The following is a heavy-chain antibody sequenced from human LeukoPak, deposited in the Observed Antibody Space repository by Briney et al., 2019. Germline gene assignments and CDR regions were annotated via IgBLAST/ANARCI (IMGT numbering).Heavy chain of an antibody. CDR3: ARQNYGDYGGVIEY. CDR2: IYCSGST. CDR1: GDSISRYY. J-gene: IGHJ4*02. V-gene: IGHV4-59*01. D-gene: IGHD4-17*01. Sequence: KSSERLSVTRTVSGDSISRYYWSWIRQPPGKGLEWIGPIYCSGSTNCNPSLKSRVTISIATSKNQFSPKLSSLTAADPAVYYRARQNYGDYGGVIEYWGQGTLVTLSS.